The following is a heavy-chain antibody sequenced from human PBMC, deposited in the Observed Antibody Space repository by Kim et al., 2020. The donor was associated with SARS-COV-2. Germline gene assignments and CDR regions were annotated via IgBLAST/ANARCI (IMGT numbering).Heavy chain of an antibody. D-gene: IGHD3-22*01. J-gene: IGHJ4*02. CDR3: ARVVGSGYYYYFDY. CDR2: IYYSGST. V-gene: IGHV4-39*07. Sequence: SETLSLTCTVSGGSISSSSYYWGWIRQPPGKGLEWIGSIYYSGSTYYNPSLKSRVTISVDTSKNQFSLKLSSVTAADTAVYYCARVVGSGYYYYFDYWGQGTLVTVSS. CDR1: GGSISSSSYY.